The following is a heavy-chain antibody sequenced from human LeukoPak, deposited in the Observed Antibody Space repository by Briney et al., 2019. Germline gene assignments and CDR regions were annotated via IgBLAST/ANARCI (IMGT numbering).Heavy chain of an antibody. Sequence: AGGSLRLSCAASGFVVSGNYMSWVRQAPGKGLEWVSALRNDGSTNYADSVKGRFTISRDNSKNTLYLQLNNLRAEDTAVYYCARLAALVRGVIDYWGQGTLVTVSS. J-gene: IGHJ4*02. CDR2: LRNDGST. D-gene: IGHD3-10*01. V-gene: IGHV3-66*04. CDR1: GFVVSGNY. CDR3: ARLAALVRGVIDY.